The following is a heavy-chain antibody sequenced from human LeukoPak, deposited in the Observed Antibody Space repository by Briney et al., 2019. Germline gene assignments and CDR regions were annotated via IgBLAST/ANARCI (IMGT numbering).Heavy chain of an antibody. J-gene: IGHJ5*02. CDR1: GGSISSYY. CDR3: ARDPGGDCSSTSCYKVGPNWFDP. Sequence: SETLSLTCTVSGGSISSYYWSWIRQPPGKGLEWIGYIYYSGSTNYNPSLKSRVTISVDTSKNQFSLKLSSVTAADTAVYYCARDPGGDCSSTSCYKVGPNWFDPWGQGTLVTVSS. CDR2: IYYSGST. D-gene: IGHD2-2*02. V-gene: IGHV4-59*01.